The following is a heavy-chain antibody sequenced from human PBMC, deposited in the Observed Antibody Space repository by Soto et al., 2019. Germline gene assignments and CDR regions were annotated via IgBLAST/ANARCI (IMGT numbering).Heavy chain of an antibody. D-gene: IGHD6-6*01. J-gene: IGHJ5*02. V-gene: IGHV3-23*01. CDR1: GYSFSTYA. Sequence: EVQLLESGGGLVQPGGSLRLSCAASGYSFSTYAMSWVRQAPGKGLEWVSGISAGGGSPFIADSVKGRFIISRDNAKDTLYLQMNSLTGEDTAIYYCAKHAEYQLVSWFDPWGQGTLVTVSS. CDR3: AKHAEYQLVSWFDP. CDR2: ISAGGGSP.